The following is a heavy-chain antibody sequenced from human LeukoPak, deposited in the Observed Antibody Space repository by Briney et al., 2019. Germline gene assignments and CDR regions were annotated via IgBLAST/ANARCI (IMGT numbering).Heavy chain of an antibody. J-gene: IGHJ4*02. CDR3: ARDRGIAAAGTYY. V-gene: IGHV1-69*04. CDR1: GGTFSSYA. CDR2: IIPILGIA. D-gene: IGHD6-13*01. Sequence: SVKVSCKASGGTFSSYAISWVRQAPRQGLEWMGRIIPILGIANYAQKFQGRVTITADKSTSTAYMELSSLRSEDTAVYYCARDRGIAAAGTYYWGQGTLVTVSS.